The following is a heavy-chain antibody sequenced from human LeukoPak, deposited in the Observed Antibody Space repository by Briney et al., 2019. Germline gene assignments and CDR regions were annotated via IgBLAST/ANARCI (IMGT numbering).Heavy chain of an antibody. J-gene: IGHJ4*02. D-gene: IGHD4-17*01. CDR1: GFTFSNYW. CDR3: ARAQGYDDYDGFEY. CDR2: IKQDGTEK. V-gene: IGHV3-7*01. Sequence: PGGSLRLSCAASGFTFSNYWMTWVRQAPGKGLEWVANIKQDGTEKYYVDSVKGRFTIFKDNAENSLSLQMNSLTAEDMAVYYCARAQGYDDYDGFEYWGQGTLVTVSS.